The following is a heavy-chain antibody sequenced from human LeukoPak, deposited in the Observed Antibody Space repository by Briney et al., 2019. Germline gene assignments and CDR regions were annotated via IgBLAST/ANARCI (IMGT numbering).Heavy chain of an antibody. CDR1: GYTFTGYY. Sequence: ASVKVSCKASGYTFTGYYMHWVRQAPGQGLEWMGRINPNSGGTNYAQKFQGRVTMTGDTSISTAYMELSRLRSDDTAVYYCARSGDTAMVMYYFDYWGQGTLVTVSS. CDR2: INPNSGGT. CDR3: ARSGDTAMVMYYFDY. J-gene: IGHJ4*02. D-gene: IGHD5-18*01. V-gene: IGHV1-2*06.